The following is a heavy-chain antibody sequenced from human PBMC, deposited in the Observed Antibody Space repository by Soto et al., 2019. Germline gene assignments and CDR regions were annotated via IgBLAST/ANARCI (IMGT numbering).Heavy chain of an antibody. J-gene: IGHJ4*02. CDR1: GGSVSSGSYY. D-gene: IGHD6-13*01. Sequence: PSETLSLTCTVSGGSVSSGSYYWSWIRQPPGKGLEWIGNIYYSGSTNYNPSLKSRVTISVDTSKNQFSLKLSSVTAADTAVYYCARVNKQLVRRYFDYWGQGTLVTVSS. CDR3: ARVNKQLVRRYFDY. V-gene: IGHV4-61*01. CDR2: IYYSGST.